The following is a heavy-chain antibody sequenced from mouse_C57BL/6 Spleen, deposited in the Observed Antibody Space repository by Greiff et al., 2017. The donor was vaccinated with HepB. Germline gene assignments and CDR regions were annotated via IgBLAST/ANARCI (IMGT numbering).Heavy chain of an antibody. V-gene: IGHV1-76*01. CDR1: GYTFTDYY. CDR3: ARSKMDGNYLDY. D-gene: IGHD2-1*01. Sequence: VQLQQSGAELVRPGASVKLSCKASGYTFTDYYINWVKQRPGQGLEWIARIYPGSGNTYYNEKFKGKATLTAEKSSSTAYMQLSSLTSEDSAVYFCARSKMDGNYLDYWGQGTTLTVSS. CDR2: IYPGSGNT. J-gene: IGHJ2*01.